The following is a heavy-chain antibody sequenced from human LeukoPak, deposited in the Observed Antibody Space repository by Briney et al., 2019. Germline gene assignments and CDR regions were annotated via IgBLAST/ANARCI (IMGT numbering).Heavy chain of an antibody. J-gene: IGHJ4*02. CDR2: IRSKAYGGTT. Sequence: GGSLRLSCTASGFTFGDYAMSWFRQAPGKGLEWVGFIRSKAYGGTTEYAASVKGRFTISRDDSKSIAYLQMNSLKTEDTAVYYCTRVGYSSSFYYFDYWGQGTLVTVSS. D-gene: IGHD6-6*01. CDR3: TRVGYSSSFYYFDY. CDR1: GFTFGDYA. V-gene: IGHV3-49*03.